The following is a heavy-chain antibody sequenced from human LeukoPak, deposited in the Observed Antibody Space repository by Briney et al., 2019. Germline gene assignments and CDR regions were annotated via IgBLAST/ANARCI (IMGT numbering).Heavy chain of an antibody. D-gene: IGHD7-27*01. CDR3: ASGNGGTYGMDV. CDR1: GGSISSYY. CDR2: IYYSGST. Sequence: ESSETLSLTCTVSGGSISSYYWSWIRQPPGKGLEWLGYIYYSGSTTYNPSLKSRVSISVDTSNNQVSLKLRSVTAADTAVYYCASGNGGTYGMDVWGQGTTVTVSS. J-gene: IGHJ6*02. V-gene: IGHV4-59*12.